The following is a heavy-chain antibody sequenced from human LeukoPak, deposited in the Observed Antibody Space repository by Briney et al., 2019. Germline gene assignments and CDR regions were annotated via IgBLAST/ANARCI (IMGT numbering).Heavy chain of an antibody. CDR3: ARRADAYSHPYDY. Sequence: PGGSLRLSCTVSGFTVSSNSMSWVRQAPGKGLEWVSFIYSDNTHYSDYVKGRFTISRGNSKNTLYLQMNSLRAEDTAVYYCARRADAYSHPYDYWGQGTLVTVSS. CDR1: GFTVSSNS. D-gene: IGHD3-16*01. CDR2: IYSDNT. V-gene: IGHV3-53*01. J-gene: IGHJ4*02.